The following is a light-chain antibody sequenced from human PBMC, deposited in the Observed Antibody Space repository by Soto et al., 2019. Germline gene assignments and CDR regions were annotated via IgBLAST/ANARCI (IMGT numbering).Light chain of an antibody. CDR3: QSYDSSLSGVV. CDR1: SSNIGAGYD. CDR2: GNS. Sequence: QSVLTQPPSGSGAQGQRVTISCTGSSSNIGAGYDVHWYQQLPGTAPKLLIYGNSNRPSGVPDRFSGSKSGTSASLAITGIQAEDEADYYCQSYDSSLSGVVFGGGTKLTVL. J-gene: IGLJ2*01. V-gene: IGLV1-40*01.